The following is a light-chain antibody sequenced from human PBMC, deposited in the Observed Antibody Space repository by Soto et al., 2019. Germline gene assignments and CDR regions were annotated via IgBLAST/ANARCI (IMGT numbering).Light chain of an antibody. V-gene: IGKV3-20*01. CDR2: GAS. CDR3: QQYGRSGT. CDR1: QSVSNNY. J-gene: IGKJ1*01. Sequence: EIVLTPSPATLSLSPGARPTLSCRASQSVSNNYLAWYQQKPGQAPRLLIYGASNRATGIPDRFSGSGSGTDFTLTISRLEPEDFAVYYCQQYGRSGTFGQGTKVDI.